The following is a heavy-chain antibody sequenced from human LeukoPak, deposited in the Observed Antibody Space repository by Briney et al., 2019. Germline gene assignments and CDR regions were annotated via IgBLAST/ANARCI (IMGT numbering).Heavy chain of an antibody. V-gene: IGHV3-21*01. J-gene: IGHJ3*02. CDR3: ARDGTVKMAPPGAFDI. CDR2: ISSSSSYI. D-gene: IGHD5-24*01. Sequence: GGSLRLSCAASGFTFSSYEMNWVRQAPGKGLEWVSSISSSSSYIYYADSVKGRFTISRDNAKNSLYLQMNSLRAEDTAVYYCARDGTVKMAPPGAFDIWGQGTMVTVSS. CDR1: GFTFSSYE.